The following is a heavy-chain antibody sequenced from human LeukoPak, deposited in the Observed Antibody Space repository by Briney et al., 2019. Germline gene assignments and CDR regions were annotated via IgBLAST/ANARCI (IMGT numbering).Heavy chain of an antibody. CDR3: VPFSSSGCSY. V-gene: IGHV3-64D*09. Sequence: PGGSLRLSCSASGFSFSNYAMHWVRQAPGKGLEYVSGISSNGGTTYYIDSVKGRFTISRDNSKNTLNLQISSLRVEDTAVYYCVPFSSSGCSYWGQGTLVTVSS. CDR1: GFSFSNYA. CDR2: ISSNGGTT. J-gene: IGHJ4*02. D-gene: IGHD6-13*01.